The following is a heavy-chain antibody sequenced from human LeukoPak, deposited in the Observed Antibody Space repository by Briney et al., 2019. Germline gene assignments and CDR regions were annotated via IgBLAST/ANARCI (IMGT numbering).Heavy chain of an antibody. V-gene: IGHV4-59*01. J-gene: IGHJ4*02. CDR2: IHYSGNT. Sequence: SETLSVTCTVSGGSISSYYWSWIRQPPGQGLEWVGYIHYSGNTNYNPSLKSRVTISVDTSKNQISLKLSSVTAADTAVYYCARFSCSSTSCYIIDYWGQGTLVTVSS. D-gene: IGHD2-2*01. CDR3: ARFSCSSTSCYIIDY. CDR1: GGSISSYY.